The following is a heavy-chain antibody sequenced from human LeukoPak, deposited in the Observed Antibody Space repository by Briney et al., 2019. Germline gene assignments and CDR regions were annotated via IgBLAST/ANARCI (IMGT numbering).Heavy chain of an antibody. CDR2: ISSSSSYI. CDR3: ASLVVTDNWAFDI. V-gene: IGHV3-21*01. D-gene: IGHD2-21*02. CDR1: GFTFSSYS. Sequence: GGSLRLSCAASGFTFSSYSMNWVRQAPGKGLEWVSSISSSSSYIYYADSVKGRFTISRDNAKNSLYLQMNSLRAEDTAVYYCASLVVTDNWAFDIWGQGTMVIVSS. J-gene: IGHJ3*02.